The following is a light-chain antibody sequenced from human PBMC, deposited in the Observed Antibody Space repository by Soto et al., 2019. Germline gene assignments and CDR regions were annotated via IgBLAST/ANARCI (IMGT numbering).Light chain of an antibody. Sequence: DIQMTQSPSSLSASVGDRVTITCQASQDISNYLNWYQQKPGKAPKLLIYDASNLETGVPSRFSGSESGTDFTFTISSLQPEDIATYYCQQYDNRVYTFGQGTKLEIK. CDR1: QDISNY. CDR2: DAS. CDR3: QQYDNRVYT. J-gene: IGKJ2*01. V-gene: IGKV1-33*01.